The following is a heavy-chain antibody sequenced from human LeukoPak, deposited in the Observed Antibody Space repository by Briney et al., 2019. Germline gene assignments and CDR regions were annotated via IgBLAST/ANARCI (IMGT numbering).Heavy chain of an antibody. CDR2: IYRDGNT. D-gene: IGHD5-24*01. J-gene: IGHJ4*02. V-gene: IGHV4-38-2*02. Sequence: SETLSLTCTVSGYSISSGYYWGWIRQPPGKGLEWIGSIYRDGNTYYIPSLKSRVTMSVDTSNNQFSLKLSSVTATDTAMYYCARRWLNYYFDYWGQGTLVTVSS. CDR3: ARRWLNYYFDY. CDR1: GYSISSGYY.